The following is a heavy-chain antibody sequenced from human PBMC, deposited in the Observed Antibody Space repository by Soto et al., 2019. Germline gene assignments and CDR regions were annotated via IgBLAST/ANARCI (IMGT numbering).Heavy chain of an antibody. CDR3: ASVTNHFDY. J-gene: IGHJ4*02. Sequence: EVQLLESGGGLVQPGGSLRLSCAASGLTFSSFAMSWVRRAPGKGLEWVSTLSVGGGSPYYGDSVKGRFTISRDSSKNTLYLQMNSLRPEDTAVYYCASVTNHFDYWGQGTLVTVST. CDR1: GLTFSSFA. V-gene: IGHV3-23*01. CDR2: LSVGGGSP.